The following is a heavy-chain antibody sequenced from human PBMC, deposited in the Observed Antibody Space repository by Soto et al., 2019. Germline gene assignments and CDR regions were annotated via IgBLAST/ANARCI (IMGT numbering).Heavy chain of an antibody. CDR3: ARAGDFWSGYYKEGHYYYYMDV. J-gene: IGHJ6*03. Sequence: SETLSLTCTVSGGSISSYYWSWIRQPPGKGLEWIGYIYYSGSTNYNPSLKSRVTITVDTSKNQFSLKLSSVTAADTAVYYCARAGDFWSGYYKEGHYYYYMDVWGKGTTVTVSS. CDR2: IYYSGST. CDR1: GGSISSYY. D-gene: IGHD3-3*01. V-gene: IGHV4-59*01.